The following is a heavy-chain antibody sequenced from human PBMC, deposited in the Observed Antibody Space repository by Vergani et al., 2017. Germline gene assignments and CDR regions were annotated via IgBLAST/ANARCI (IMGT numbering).Heavy chain of an antibody. J-gene: IGHJ4*02. CDR1: GGSFSGYY. Sequence: QVQLQQWCAGLLKPSETLSLTCAVYGGSFSGYYWSLIRQPPGKGLEWIGEINHSGSTNYNPSLKSRVTISVDTSKNQFSLKLSSVTAADTAVYYCARGDRVGATTGGVDYWGQGTLVTGSS. V-gene: IGHV4-34*01. D-gene: IGHD1-26*01. CDR3: ARGDRVGATTGGVDY. CDR2: INHSGST.